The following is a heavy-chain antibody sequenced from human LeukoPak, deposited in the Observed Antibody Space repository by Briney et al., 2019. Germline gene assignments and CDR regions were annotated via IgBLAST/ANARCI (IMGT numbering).Heavy chain of an antibody. D-gene: IGHD4-17*01. CDR2: INPNSGGT. J-gene: IGHJ4*02. Sequence: GASVKVSCKASGYTFTGYYMHWVRQAPGQGLEWMGRINPNSGGTNYAQKFQGRVTMTRDTSISTAYMELSRLRSDDTAVYYCAIAQDYGDYVFDYWGQGTLVTVSS. CDR3: AIAQDYGDYVFDY. CDR1: GYTFTGYY. V-gene: IGHV1-2*06.